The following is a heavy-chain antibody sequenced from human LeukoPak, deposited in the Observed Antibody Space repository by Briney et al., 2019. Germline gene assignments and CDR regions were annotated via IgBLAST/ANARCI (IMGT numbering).Heavy chain of an antibody. V-gene: IGHV3-33*01. CDR3: ARDATYYDFWSGYYRAYFDY. CDR2: IWYDGSNK. Sequence: GGSLRLSCAASGFTFSSYGMHWVRQAPGKGLEWVAVIWYDGSNKYYADSVKGRFTISRDNSKNTLYLQMNSLRAEDTAVYYCARDATYYDFWSGYYRAYFDYWGQGTLVTVSS. J-gene: IGHJ4*02. CDR1: GFTFSSYG. D-gene: IGHD3-3*01.